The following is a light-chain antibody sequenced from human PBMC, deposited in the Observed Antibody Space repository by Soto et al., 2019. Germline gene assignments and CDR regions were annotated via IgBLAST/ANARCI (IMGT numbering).Light chain of an antibody. CDR3: SSYTTTTTLV. V-gene: IGLV2-14*01. CDR2: EVN. CDR1: SSDVGGYNY. J-gene: IGLJ2*01. Sequence: QSALTQPRSVSGSPGQSVTISCTGTSSDVGGYNYVSWYQQFPGKAPKFMIYEVNNRPSGVSTRFSGSKSGNTASLTISGLQAEDEADYYCSSYTTTTTLVFGGGTQLTV.